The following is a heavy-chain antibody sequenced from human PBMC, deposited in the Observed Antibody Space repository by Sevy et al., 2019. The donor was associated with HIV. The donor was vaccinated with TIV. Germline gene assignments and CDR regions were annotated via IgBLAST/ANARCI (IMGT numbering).Heavy chain of an antibody. CDR2: INPNSGGT. J-gene: IGHJ5*02. V-gene: IGHV1-2*06. CDR1: GYTFTGYY. Sequence: ASVKVSCKASGYTFTGYYMHWVRQAPGQGLEWMGRINPNSGGTNYAQKFQGRVTMTRDTSISTAYMELSRLRSDDTAVYYCAKEYSSSLGENWFDPWGQRTLVTVSS. D-gene: IGHD6-6*01. CDR3: AKEYSSSLGENWFDP.